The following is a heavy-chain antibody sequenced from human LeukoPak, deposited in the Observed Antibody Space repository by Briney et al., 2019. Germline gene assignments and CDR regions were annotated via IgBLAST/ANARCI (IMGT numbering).Heavy chain of an antibody. CDR3: ARDLGYCSGGSCYPRGFDY. J-gene: IGHJ4*02. D-gene: IGHD2-15*01. V-gene: IGHV3-33*08. CDR2: IWYDGSNK. Sequence: GGSLRLSCAASGFTFESYTIHWVRQAPGKGLEWVAVIWYDGSNKYYADSVKGRFTISKDNYKNTLYLQMNSLRAEDTAVYYCARDLGYCSGGSCYPRGFDYWGQGTLVTVSS. CDR1: GFTFESYT.